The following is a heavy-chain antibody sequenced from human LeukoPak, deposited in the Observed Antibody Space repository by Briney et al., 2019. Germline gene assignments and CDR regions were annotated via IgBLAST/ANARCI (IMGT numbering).Heavy chain of an antibody. J-gene: IGHJ4*02. CDR2: IYDGGST. V-gene: IGHV4-30-2*01. Sequence: TLSLTCTVSGGSVSSGGYYWSWIRQPPGQALEWIGYIYDGGSTYYNPSLKSRVTISVDRSKNQLSLKVNSVTAADTAVYYCARSGSYEKPGDYWGQGTLVTVSS. D-gene: IGHD1-26*01. CDR3: ARSGSYEKPGDY. CDR1: GGSVSSGGYY.